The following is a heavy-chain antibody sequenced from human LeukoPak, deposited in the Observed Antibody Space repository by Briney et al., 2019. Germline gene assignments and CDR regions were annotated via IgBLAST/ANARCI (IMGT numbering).Heavy chain of an antibody. Sequence: PGGSLRLSCAASGFTFSNYAMSWVRQAPGKGLEWVSGICGHGISIYYADSVKGRFTISRDNSKSTLYLVMNSLRAEDTAVYYCAKEGPRSAYYYDSSGLIYYFDYWGQGTLVTVSS. D-gene: IGHD3-22*01. CDR1: GFTFSNYA. CDR2: ICGHGISI. J-gene: IGHJ4*02. V-gene: IGHV3-23*01. CDR3: AKEGPRSAYYYDSSGLIYYFDY.